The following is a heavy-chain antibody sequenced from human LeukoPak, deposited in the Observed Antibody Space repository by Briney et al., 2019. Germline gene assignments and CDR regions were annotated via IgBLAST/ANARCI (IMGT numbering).Heavy chain of an antibody. CDR1: GFTFSTYA. J-gene: IGHJ2*01. CDR3: ARGPQNYDDSSGVSPWYFDL. CDR2: ISYDGSNK. V-gene: IGHV3-30-3*01. D-gene: IGHD3-22*01. Sequence: GSLRLSCAASGFTFSTYAMHWVRQAPGKGLEWVAVISYDGSNKYYADSVKGRFTISRDNSKNTLYLQMNSLRAEDTAVYYCARGPQNYDDSSGVSPWYFDLWGRGTLVTVCS.